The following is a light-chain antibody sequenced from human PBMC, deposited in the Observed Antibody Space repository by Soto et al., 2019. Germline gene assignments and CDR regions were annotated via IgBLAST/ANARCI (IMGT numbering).Light chain of an antibody. CDR3: QQSGDTPPWT. Sequence: DIQMTQSPSSLSASFGDRVIITCRASQSITKYLNWYQFKPGKVPTLLISAASNLQSGVPSRFSGSGSGTEFTLTITSLQPEDFAIYYCQQSGDTPPWTFGQGTKVDIK. CDR2: AAS. CDR1: QSITKY. V-gene: IGKV1-39*01. J-gene: IGKJ1*01.